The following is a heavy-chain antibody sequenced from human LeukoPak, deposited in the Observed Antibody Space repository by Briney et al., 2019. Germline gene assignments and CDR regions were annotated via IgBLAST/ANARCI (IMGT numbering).Heavy chain of an antibody. CDR2: IKQDGSEK. D-gene: IGHD2-2*01. Sequence: GQSLRLSCGASGVTFSSDWMGWGRQAPRPGQERVANIKQDGSEKSYVDSVKSRFTISRDNDKNSLYLQMNSLRVEDTAVYYCAREARSGYCTSISCYDYWGQGTLVTVCS. CDR1: GVTFSSDW. J-gene: IGHJ4*02. V-gene: IGHV3-7*01. CDR3: AREARSGYCTSISCYDY.